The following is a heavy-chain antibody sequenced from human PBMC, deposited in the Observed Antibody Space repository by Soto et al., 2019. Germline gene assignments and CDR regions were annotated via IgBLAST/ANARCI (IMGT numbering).Heavy chain of an antibody. V-gene: IGHV3-48*01. CDR1: GFTFSSYS. Sequence: GGSLRLSCAASGFTFSSYSMNWVRQAPGKGLEWVSYISSSSSTIYYADSVKGRFTISRDNAKNSLYLQMNSPRAEDTAVYYFAKDFSISCPPDSPWGRGTLVPGS. J-gene: IGHJ5*02. CDR2: ISSSSSTI. D-gene: IGHD2-15*01. CDR3: AKDFSISCPPDSP.